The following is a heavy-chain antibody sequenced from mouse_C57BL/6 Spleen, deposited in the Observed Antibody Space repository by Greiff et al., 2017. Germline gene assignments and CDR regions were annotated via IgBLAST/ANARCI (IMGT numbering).Heavy chain of an antibody. CDR3: ARENYEGAMDY. D-gene: IGHD2-4*01. J-gene: IGHJ4*01. V-gene: IGHV1-82*01. CDR2: IYPGDGDT. CDR1: GYAFSSSW. Sequence: QVQLKESGPELVKPGASVKISCKASGYAFSSSWMNWVKQRPGKGLEWIGRIYPGDGDTNYNGKFKGKATLTADKSSSTAYMQLSSLTSEDSAVYFCARENYEGAMDYWGQGTSVTVSS.